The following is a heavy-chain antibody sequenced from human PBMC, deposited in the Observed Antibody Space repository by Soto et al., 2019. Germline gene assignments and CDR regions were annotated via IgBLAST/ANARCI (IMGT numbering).Heavy chain of an antibody. D-gene: IGHD1-1*01. J-gene: IGHJ5*02. V-gene: IGHV4-4*07. CDR1: GASISGFY. CDR3: VRDGTKTLRDWFDP. Sequence: GPGPLKTSETLSLTCTVSGASISGFYWSWIRKSAGKGLEWIGRIYATGTTDYNPSLKSRVMMSVDTSKKQFSLKLRSVTAADTAVYYCVRDGTKTLRDWFDPWGQGISVTVSS. CDR2: IYATGTT.